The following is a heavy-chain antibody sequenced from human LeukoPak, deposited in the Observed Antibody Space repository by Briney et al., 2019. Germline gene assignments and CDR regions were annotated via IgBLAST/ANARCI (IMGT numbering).Heavy chain of an antibody. Sequence: SETLSLTCTVSGGSISSHYWSWIRQPPGKGLEWIGYIYYSGSTNYNPSLKSRVTISVDTSKNQFSLKLSSVTAADTAVYYCARETYYYGSGSYSPVLDIWGQGTMVTVSS. CDR3: ARETYYYGSGSYSPVLDI. D-gene: IGHD3-10*01. V-gene: IGHV4-59*11. CDR1: GGSISSHY. J-gene: IGHJ3*02. CDR2: IYYSGST.